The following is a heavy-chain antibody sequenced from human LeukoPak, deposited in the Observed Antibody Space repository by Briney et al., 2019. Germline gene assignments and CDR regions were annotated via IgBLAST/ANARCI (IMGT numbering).Heavy chain of an antibody. CDR2: ISWNSGSI. D-gene: IGHD3-16*01. Sequence: PGGSLRLSCAASGFTFDDYAMHWVRQAPGKGLEGVSGISWNSGSIGYADSVKGRFTISRDNAKNSLYLQMNSLRAEDTALYYCAKDTSPHYDYVWGTPKYFDYWGQGTLVTVSS. V-gene: IGHV3-9*01. CDR1: GFTFDDYA. J-gene: IGHJ4*02. CDR3: AKDTSPHYDYVWGTPKYFDY.